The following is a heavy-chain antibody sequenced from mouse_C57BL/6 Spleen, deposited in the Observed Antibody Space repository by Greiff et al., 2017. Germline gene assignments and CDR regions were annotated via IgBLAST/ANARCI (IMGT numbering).Heavy chain of an antibody. D-gene: IGHD2-5*01. J-gene: IGHJ1*03. CDR3: DGSYYSNYWYFDV. CDR1: GYTFTSYW. CDR2: IHPNSGST. Sequence: QVQLKQPGAELVKPGASVKLSCKASGYTFTSYWMHWVKQRPGQGLEWIGMIHPNSGSTNYNEKFKSKATLTVDKSSSTAYMQLSSLTSEDSAVYYCDGSYYSNYWYFDVWGTGTTVTVSS. V-gene: IGHV1-64*01.